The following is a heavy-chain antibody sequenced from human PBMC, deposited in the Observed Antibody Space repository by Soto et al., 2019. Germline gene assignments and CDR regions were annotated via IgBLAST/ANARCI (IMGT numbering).Heavy chain of an antibody. CDR2: ISGSGDGT. J-gene: IGHJ4*02. CDR1: GFIFSNYA. V-gene: IGHV3-23*01. D-gene: IGHD3-3*01. Sequence: EVQLLESGGDLVQPGGSLRLSCAASGFIFSNYAMTWVRQSPGKGLEWVSAISGSGDGTYYADSVKGRFTISRDNSKNTMYLQMSSLRADDTAVYYCAAAHEITVFGILISSPYDCWGPGTLVTVSS. CDR3: AAAHEITVFGILISSPYDC.